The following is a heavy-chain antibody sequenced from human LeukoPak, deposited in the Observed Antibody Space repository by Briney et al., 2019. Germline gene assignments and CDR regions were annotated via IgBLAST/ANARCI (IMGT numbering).Heavy chain of an antibody. CDR3: ARIPTIYCGGDCYSDY. CDR2: INPSGGST. J-gene: IGHJ4*02. D-gene: IGHD2-21*02. V-gene: IGHV1-46*01. Sequence: ASVTVSCKASGYTFTSYYMHWVRQAPGQGPEWMGIINPSGGSTSYAQKFQGRVTMTRDTSTSTVYMELSSLRSEDTAVYYCARIPTIYCGGDCYSDYWGQGTLVTVSS. CDR1: GYTFTSYY.